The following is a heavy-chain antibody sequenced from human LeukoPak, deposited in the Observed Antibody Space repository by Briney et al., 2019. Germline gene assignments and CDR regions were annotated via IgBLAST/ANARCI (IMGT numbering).Heavy chain of an antibody. CDR1: GFAFSSYA. V-gene: IGHV3-23*01. Sequence: GGSLRLSCAASGFAFSSYAMSWVRQAPGKGLEWVSVISGSGGSTYYADSVKGRFTISRGNSKNTLYLQMNSLRAEDTAVYYCAKGESVPGDFDYWGQGTLVTVSS. CDR2: ISGSGGST. CDR3: AKGESVPGDFDY. D-gene: IGHD7-27*01. J-gene: IGHJ4*02.